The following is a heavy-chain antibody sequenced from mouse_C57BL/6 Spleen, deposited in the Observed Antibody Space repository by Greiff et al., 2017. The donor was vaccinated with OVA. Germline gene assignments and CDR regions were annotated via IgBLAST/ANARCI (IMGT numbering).Heavy chain of an antibody. CDR3: ARTQSPLPLWYFDV. Sequence: QVHVKQPGTELVKPGASVKLSCKASGYTFTSYWMHWVKQRPGQGLEWIGNINPSNGGTNYNEKFKSKATLTVDKSSSTAYMQLSSLTSEDSAVYYCARTQSPLPLWYFDVWGTGTTVTVSS. D-gene: IGHD1-3*01. CDR1: GYTFTSYW. J-gene: IGHJ1*03. CDR2: INPSNGGT. V-gene: IGHV1-53*01.